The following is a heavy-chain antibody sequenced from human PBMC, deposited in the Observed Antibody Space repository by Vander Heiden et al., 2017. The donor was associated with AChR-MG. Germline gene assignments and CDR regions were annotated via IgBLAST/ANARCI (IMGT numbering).Heavy chain of an antibody. D-gene: IGHD4-17*01. CDR2: IIPIFGTA. CDR3: ASELWAAPDYGDSHNYYYYGMDV. J-gene: IGHJ6*02. CDR1: GGTFSSYA. Sequence: QVQLVQSGAEVKKPGSSVKVSCKASGGTFSSYAISWVRQAPGQGLEWMGGIIPIFGTANYAQKFQGRVTITADKSTSTAYMELSSLRSEDTAVYYCASELWAAPDYGDSHNYYYYGMDVWGQGTTVTVSS. V-gene: IGHV1-69*06.